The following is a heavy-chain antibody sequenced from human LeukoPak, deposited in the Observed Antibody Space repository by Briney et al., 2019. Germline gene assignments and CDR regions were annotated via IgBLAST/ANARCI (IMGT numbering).Heavy chain of an antibody. V-gene: IGHV3-21*01. Sequence: GGSLTPSCAASGFTFSSYSMNWVRQAPGKALEWVSSISSSSSYIYYADSVKGRFTISRDNAKNSLYLQMNSLRAEDTAVYYCARDRAAPNFDYWGQGTLVTVSS. J-gene: IGHJ4*02. CDR3: ARDRAAPNFDY. D-gene: IGHD6-13*01. CDR1: GFTFSSYS. CDR2: ISSSSSYI.